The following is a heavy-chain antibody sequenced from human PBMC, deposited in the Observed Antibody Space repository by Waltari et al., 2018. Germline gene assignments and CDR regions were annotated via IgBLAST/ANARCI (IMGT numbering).Heavy chain of an antibody. Sequence: EVQLVQSGGGLVHPGGSLRPSCVTSGFALDTFWMSWVRQAPGKGLEWVANIREDGGDTYYLDYVKGRFTISRDNANNSLYLEMDSLTVEDTGVYYCVTRVAAAGWGQGTLVTVSS. CDR1: GFALDTFW. CDR3: VTRVAAAG. CDR2: IREDGGDT. V-gene: IGHV3-7*01. J-gene: IGHJ4*02. D-gene: IGHD6-25*01.